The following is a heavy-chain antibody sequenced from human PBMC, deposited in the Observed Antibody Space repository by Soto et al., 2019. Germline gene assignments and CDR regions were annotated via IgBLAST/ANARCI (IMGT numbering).Heavy chain of an antibody. CDR2: IIPVFGTP. CDR1: GYIFKNYA. J-gene: IGHJ4*02. V-gene: IGHV1-69*13. CDR3: ARHLYDYVWGSYRH. D-gene: IGHD3-16*02. Sequence: ASVKVSCKSSGYIFKNYAVTWLRQAPGQGLEWMGGIIPVFGTPDYSQKFRGRVTITADESTSTVYMELRSLTSEDTAVYYCARHLYDYVWGSYRHWGQGTLVTVSS.